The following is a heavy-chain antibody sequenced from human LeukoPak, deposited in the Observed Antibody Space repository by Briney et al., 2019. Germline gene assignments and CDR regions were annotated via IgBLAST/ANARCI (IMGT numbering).Heavy chain of an antibody. J-gene: IGHJ5*02. V-gene: IGHV1-69*01. CDR1: GGTFSSYA. CDR2: IIPIFGTA. CDR3: AREPPPSVADYNWFDP. Sequence: SVKVSCKASGGTFSSYAISWVRQAPGQGLEWMGGIIPIFGTANYAQKFQGRVTITADESTSTAYMGLSSLRSEDTAVYYCAREPPPSVADYNWFDPWGQGTLVTVSS. D-gene: IGHD6-19*01.